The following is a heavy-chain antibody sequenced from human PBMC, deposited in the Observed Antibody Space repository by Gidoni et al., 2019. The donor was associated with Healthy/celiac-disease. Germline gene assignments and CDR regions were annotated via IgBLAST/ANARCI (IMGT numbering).Heavy chain of an antibody. V-gene: IGHV3-48*02. J-gene: IGHJ6*01. CDR2: ISSSSSTI. CDR1: GFTFRRYP. CDR3: ARDHERDSSGYSWYYYYGMDV. Sequence: EVQLVESGGGLVQPVGSLRLSCAASGFTFRRYPMNWVRKAAGKGMEWVSYISSSSSTIYYADYVKGRFTISRDNAKNSRYLQMNSLRDEDTAVYYCARDHERDSSGYSWYYYYGMDVWGQGTTVTVSS. D-gene: IGHD3-22*01.